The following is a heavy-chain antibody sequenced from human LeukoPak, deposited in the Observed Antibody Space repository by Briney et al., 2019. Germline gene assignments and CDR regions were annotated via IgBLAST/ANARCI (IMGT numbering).Heavy chain of an antibody. Sequence: SETLSLTCAVYGGSFSGYYWSWIRQPPGKGLEWIGEINHSGSTNYNPSLKSRVTISVDTSKNQFSLKLSSVTAADTAVYYCARWPFSSPTRAPFFDYWGQGTLVTVSS. CDR1: GGSFSGYY. CDR3: ARWPFSSPTRAPFFDY. V-gene: IGHV4-34*01. D-gene: IGHD5-12*01. J-gene: IGHJ4*02. CDR2: INHSGST.